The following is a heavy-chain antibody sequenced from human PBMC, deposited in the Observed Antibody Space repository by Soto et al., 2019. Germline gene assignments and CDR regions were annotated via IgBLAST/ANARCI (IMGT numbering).Heavy chain of an antibody. CDR1: GFRFSDHY. D-gene: IGHD3-10*01. CDR2: ISGDATTT. CDR3: ASDPYYYASEF. Sequence: QVQLVESGGGLGEPGGSLRLSCAASGFRFSDHYMTWIRQAPGKGLEWVSKISGDATTTYYADSVKGRFTVSRDNAKNSVYPQLNSLRVEDTAVYYCASDPYYYASEFWGQGTLVTVSS. V-gene: IGHV3-11*01. J-gene: IGHJ4*02.